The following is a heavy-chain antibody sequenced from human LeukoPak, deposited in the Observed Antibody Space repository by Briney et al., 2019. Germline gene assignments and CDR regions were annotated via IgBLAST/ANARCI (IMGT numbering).Heavy chain of an antibody. CDR1: GYTFTSYG. D-gene: IGHD6-13*01. V-gene: IGHV1-18*01. CDR3: ARAQKTIAAYYYYYMDV. J-gene: IGHJ6*03. CDR2: ISAYNGNT. Sequence: GASVKVSCKASGYTFTSYGISWVRQAPGQGLEWMGWISAYNGNTNYAQKLQGRVTMTTDTSTSTAYMELSSLRSEDTAVYYCARAQKTIAAYYYYYMDVWGKGTTVTVSS.